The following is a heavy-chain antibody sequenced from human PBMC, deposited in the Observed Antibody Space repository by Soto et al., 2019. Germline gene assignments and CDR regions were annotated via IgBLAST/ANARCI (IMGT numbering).Heavy chain of an antibody. Sequence: QVQLEESGGGVVQPGTSLRLSCVASGFTFSSYGMHWVRQAPGKGLEWVAVIPNTENKKYYADSVKGRFTISRDNFQNTLFLQMDSLMSEDTAVYYCARTAGGRVRGALDIWGQGTMVTVS. CDR3: ARTAGGRVRGALDI. D-gene: IGHD6-13*01. V-gene: IGHV3-30-3*01. CDR1: GFTFSSYG. CDR2: IPNTENKK. J-gene: IGHJ3*02.